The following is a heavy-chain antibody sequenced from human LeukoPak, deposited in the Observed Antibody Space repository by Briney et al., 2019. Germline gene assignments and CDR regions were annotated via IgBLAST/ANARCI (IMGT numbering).Heavy chain of an antibody. V-gene: IGHV4-59*08. Sequence: PSETLSLTCTVSGGSISNYYWSWIRQPPGKGLEWTGYIYYSGSTNYNPSLKSRVTISVDTSKNHFSLKLSSVTAAGTAVYYCARTGYSSTWYFDSWGQGTLVTVSS. CDR3: ARTGYSSTWYFDS. D-gene: IGHD6-13*01. CDR2: IYYSGST. CDR1: GGSISNYY. J-gene: IGHJ4*02.